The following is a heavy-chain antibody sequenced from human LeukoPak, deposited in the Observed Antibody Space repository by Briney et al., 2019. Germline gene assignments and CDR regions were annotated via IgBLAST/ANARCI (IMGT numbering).Heavy chain of an antibody. CDR3: ARVAAGYSVNYFDY. Sequence: GGSLRLSCAASEFAFSTYNMNWVRQAPGKGLEWVSYISTGSSTTYYADSVKGRFTISRDNVENSLYLQMNSLRDEDTAEYYCARVAAGYSVNYFDYWGQGTLVTVSS. J-gene: IGHJ4*02. CDR2: ISTGSSTT. D-gene: IGHD4-23*01. V-gene: IGHV3-48*02. CDR1: EFAFSTYN.